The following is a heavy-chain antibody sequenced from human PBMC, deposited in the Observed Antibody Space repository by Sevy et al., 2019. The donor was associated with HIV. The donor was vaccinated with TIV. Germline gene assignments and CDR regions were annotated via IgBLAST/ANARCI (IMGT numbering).Heavy chain of an antibody. J-gene: IGHJ4*02. CDR3: AREGCTIPHDY. D-gene: IGHD2-2*02. CDR2: LSFGCGRI. Sequence: GGSLRLSCVASGFNFNIYSMSWVRQAPGKRLEWVSTLSFGCGRINHADSVQGRFTMSRDDSKKTVYLEMNSLRPEDTVVYYCAREGCTIPHDYWGQGTLVTVSS. V-gene: IGHV3-23*01. CDR1: GFNFNIYS.